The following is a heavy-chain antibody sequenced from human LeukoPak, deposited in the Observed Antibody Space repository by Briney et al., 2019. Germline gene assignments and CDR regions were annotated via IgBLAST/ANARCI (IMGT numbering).Heavy chain of an antibody. CDR3: AREGSTDVTPALFDY. J-gene: IGHJ4*02. CDR1: GFTLSTYW. D-gene: IGHD4-23*01. CDR2: MYAGGNA. V-gene: IGHV3-66*01. Sequence: GGSLRLSCAASGFTLSTYWMHWVRQAPGKGLEWVSVMYAGGNAYYADSVRGRFTTSRDNSKNTLYLQMSSLRAEDTAVYYCAREGSTDVTPALFDYWGQGTLVSVSS.